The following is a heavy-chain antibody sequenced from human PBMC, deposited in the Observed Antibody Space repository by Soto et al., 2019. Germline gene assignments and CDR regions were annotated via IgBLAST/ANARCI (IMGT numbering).Heavy chain of an antibody. J-gene: IGHJ4*02. CDR2: ISGSGDTS. CDR1: GFTFSNYA. V-gene: IGHV3-23*01. D-gene: IGHD6-19*01. CDR3: AKEGTSGLYYFDY. Sequence: EVQLLESGGGLVQPGGSLRLSCAASGFTFSNYAITWVRQAPGKGLQWVSIISGSGDTSYYADSVKGRFTISRDNSRNTLYLQMNSLRAGDSDKYYCAKEGTSGLYYFDYWGPGTLVTVSS.